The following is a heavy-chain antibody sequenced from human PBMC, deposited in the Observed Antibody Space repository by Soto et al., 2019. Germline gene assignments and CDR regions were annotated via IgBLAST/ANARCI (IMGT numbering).Heavy chain of an antibody. CDR2: ISYDGSNK. Sequence: GGSLKLSCAASGFTFSSYAMHWVRQAPGKGLEWVAVISYDGSNKYYADSVKGRFTISRDNSKNTLYLQMNSLRAEDTAVYYCARSYCSGGSCYPDDYWGQGTLVTVSS. CDR1: GFTFSSYA. J-gene: IGHJ4*02. D-gene: IGHD2-15*01. V-gene: IGHV3-30-3*01. CDR3: ARSYCSGGSCYPDDY.